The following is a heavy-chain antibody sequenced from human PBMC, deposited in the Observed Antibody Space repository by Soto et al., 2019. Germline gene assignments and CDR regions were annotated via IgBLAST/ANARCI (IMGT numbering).Heavy chain of an antibody. V-gene: IGHV1-18*01. CDR3: AKNGQPPYYYYGMDV. D-gene: IGHD2-8*01. Sequence: QGQLVQSGPEVKKPGASVKVSCKTSGYTFSRYGISWVRQAPGQGLEWMGWISGYNGDTNYAQKVQRRVTMTIDTSTYTAYMELRSLTSDDTAIYYCAKNGQPPYYYYGMDVWGQGTTVTVS. CDR2: ISGYNGDT. J-gene: IGHJ6*02. CDR1: GYTFSRYG.